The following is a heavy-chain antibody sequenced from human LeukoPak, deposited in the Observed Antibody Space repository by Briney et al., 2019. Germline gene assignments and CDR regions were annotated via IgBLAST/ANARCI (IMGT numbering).Heavy chain of an antibody. V-gene: IGHV3-48*03. D-gene: IGHD3-10*01. CDR1: GFTFSSYE. Sequence: GGSLKLSCAASGFTFSSYEMNWVRQAPGKGLEWVSYISSSGSTIYYADSVKGRFTISRDNAKNSLYLQMNSLRAEDTAVYYCARAPRGVRYYYVMDVWGKGTTVTVSS. J-gene: IGHJ6*04. CDR2: ISSSGSTI. CDR3: ARAPRGVRYYYVMDV.